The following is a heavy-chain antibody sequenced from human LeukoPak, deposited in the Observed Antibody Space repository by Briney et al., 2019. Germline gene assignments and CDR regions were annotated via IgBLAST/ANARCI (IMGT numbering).Heavy chain of an antibody. D-gene: IGHD6-19*01. Sequence: SETLSLTCTVSGGSISSSSYSWGWIRQPPGKGLEWIGSINYSGSTYYNPSLKSRVTISVDTSKNQFSLKLSSVTAADTAVYYCARGGMDSSGWWVYYYYGMDVWGQGTTVTVSS. V-gene: IGHV4-39*01. CDR2: INYSGST. CDR1: GGSISSSSYS. CDR3: ARGGMDSSGWWVYYYYGMDV. J-gene: IGHJ6*02.